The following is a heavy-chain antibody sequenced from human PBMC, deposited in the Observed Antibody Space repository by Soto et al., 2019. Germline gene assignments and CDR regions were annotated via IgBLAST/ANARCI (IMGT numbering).Heavy chain of an antibody. D-gene: IGHD6-19*01. Sequence: QVQLQESGPGLVRPAETLSLTCTVSSDSVSRYYWIWIRQSPAKGLEWIGYTDYSGNTNYNPSLKSRVTASGDTSKNQFSLRLSTVTAADTSVYYCARAVGDPLYYLDYWGQGTLVTVSS. CDR2: TDYSGNT. CDR1: SDSVSRYY. J-gene: IGHJ4*02. V-gene: IGHV4-59*08. CDR3: ARAVGDPLYYLDY.